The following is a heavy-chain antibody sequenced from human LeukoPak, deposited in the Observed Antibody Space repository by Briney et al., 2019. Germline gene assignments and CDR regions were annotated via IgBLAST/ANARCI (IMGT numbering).Heavy chain of an antibody. V-gene: IGHV3-48*04. D-gene: IGHD6-13*01. CDR2: ISSSSSTI. CDR1: GFTFSSYS. Sequence: QPGGSLRLSCAASGFTFSSYSMNWVRQAPGKGLEWVSYISSSSSTIYYADSVKGRFTISRDNAKNSLYLQMNSLRAEDTAVYYCARSMASPFYYYMDVWGKGTTVTVSS. J-gene: IGHJ6*03. CDR3: ARSMASPFYYYMDV.